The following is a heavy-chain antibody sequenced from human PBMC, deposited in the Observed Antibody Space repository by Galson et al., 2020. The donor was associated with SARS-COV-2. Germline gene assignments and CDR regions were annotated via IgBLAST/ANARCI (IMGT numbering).Heavy chain of an antibody. Sequence: ALETLSLTCTVSGGSISSYYWCWIRQPPGKGLEWIGYIYYSGSTNYNPSLKNPVTISADTSKNQFSLKLSSETAADTAVYYCAVYYYDSSGYYYGMDVWGQGTTVTCSS. CDR3: AVYYYDSSGYYYGMDV. CDR2: IYYSGST. J-gene: IGHJ6*02. CDR1: GGSISSYY. V-gene: IGHV4-59*08. D-gene: IGHD3-22*01.